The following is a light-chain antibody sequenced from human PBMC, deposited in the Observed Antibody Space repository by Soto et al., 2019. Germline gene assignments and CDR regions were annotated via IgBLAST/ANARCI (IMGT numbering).Light chain of an antibody. CDR2: QTS. J-gene: IGKJ1*01. Sequence: EIVLTQSPATLSSFPGDRVTLSCRASQYINTRLAWYQHRPGQSPRLLIYQTSLRPAGIPARFSASGSGTDFTLTISDVQPEDFPLYYCHQRQSWPRTFGQGTKVDI. CDR1: QYINTR. V-gene: IGKV3-11*01. CDR3: HQRQSWPRT.